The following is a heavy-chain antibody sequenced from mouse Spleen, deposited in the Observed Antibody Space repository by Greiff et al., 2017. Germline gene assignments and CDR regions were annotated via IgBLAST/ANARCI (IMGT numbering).Heavy chain of an antibody. J-gene: IGHJ2*01. Sequence: EVHLVESGGDLVKPGGSLKLSCAASGFTFSSYGMSWVRQTPDKRLEWVATISSGGSYTYYPDSVKGRFTISRDNAKNTLYLQMSSLKSEDTAMYYCARHDWGVYFDYWGQGTTLTVSS. V-gene: IGHV5-6*01. CDR2: ISSGGSYT. CDR3: ARHDWGVYFDY. D-gene: IGHD4-1*01. CDR1: GFTFSSYG.